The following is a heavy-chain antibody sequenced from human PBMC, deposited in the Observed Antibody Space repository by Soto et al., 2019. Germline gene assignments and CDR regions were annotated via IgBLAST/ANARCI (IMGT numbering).Heavy chain of an antibody. CDR2: IYYSGST. Sequence: SETLSLTCTVSGGSISSYYWSWIRQPPGKGLEWIGYIYYSGSTNYNSSLKSRVAISVDTSKNHFSLKLSSVTGADTAVYYCARFNIVVVPAAISGWFDPWGQGTLVTVSS. CDR3: ARFNIVVVPAAISGWFDP. V-gene: IGHV4-59*01. CDR1: GGSISSYY. J-gene: IGHJ5*02. D-gene: IGHD2-2*01.